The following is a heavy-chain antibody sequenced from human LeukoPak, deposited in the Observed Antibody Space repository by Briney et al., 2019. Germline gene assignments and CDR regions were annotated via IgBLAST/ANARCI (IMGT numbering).Heavy chain of an antibody. CDR2: IIPLFVTA. Sequence: ASVNLSCKASGGTFSSYALNWVRQAPGQGLEWMGGIIPLFVTANYARKFVGRVTITADESTSTAYMELSSLRSEDTAVYYCARAIAPGYSSGYSYYYFAMDVWGQGTTVTVSS. CDR1: GGTFSSYA. V-gene: IGHV1-69*01. D-gene: IGHD3-22*01. CDR3: ARAIAPGYSSGYSYYYFAMDV. J-gene: IGHJ6*02.